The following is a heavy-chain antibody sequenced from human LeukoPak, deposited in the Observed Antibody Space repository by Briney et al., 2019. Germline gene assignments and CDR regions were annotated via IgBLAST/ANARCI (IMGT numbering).Heavy chain of an antibody. CDR1: GFTFSNAW. V-gene: IGHV3-15*01. D-gene: IGHD3-3*01. CDR3: TTDWIDYYDFWSGYPPIDY. CDR2: IKSKTDGGTT. J-gene: IGHJ4*02. Sequence: GGSLRLSCAASGFTFSNAWMSWVRQAPGKGLEWVGRIKSKTDGGTTDYAAPVKGRFTISRDDSKNTLYLQMNSLKTEDTAVYYCTTDWIDYYDFWSGYPPIDYWGQGTLVTVSS.